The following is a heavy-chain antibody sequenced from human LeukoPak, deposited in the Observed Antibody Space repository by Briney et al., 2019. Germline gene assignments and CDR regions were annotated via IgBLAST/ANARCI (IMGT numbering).Heavy chain of an antibody. V-gene: IGHV4-34*01. CDR2: TNHSGST. CDR3: ARNTYYYDSSGYYSQLDY. D-gene: IGHD3-22*01. J-gene: IGHJ4*02. CDR1: GGSFSGYY. Sequence: SETLSLTCAVYGGSFSGYYWSWIRQPPGKGLEWIGETNHSGSTNYNPSLKSRVTISVDTSKNQFSLKLSSVTAADTAVYYCARNTYYYDSSGYYSQLDYWGQGTLVTVSS.